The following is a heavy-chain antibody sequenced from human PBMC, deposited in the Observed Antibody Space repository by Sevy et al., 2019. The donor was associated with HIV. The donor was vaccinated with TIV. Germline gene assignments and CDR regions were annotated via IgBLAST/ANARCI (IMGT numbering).Heavy chain of an antibody. D-gene: IGHD4-17*01. Sequence: GGSLRLSCTASGFIFSNYAMYWVRQAPGKGLEWVSGISGRHGTTYYADSVKDRFTISRDNSKNTLYLQMNSLRAEDTAIYYCAKDRTTVIGDAFDIWGQGTMVTVSS. V-gene: IGHV3-23*01. CDR2: ISGRHGTT. CDR1: GFIFSNYA. CDR3: AKDRTTVIGDAFDI. J-gene: IGHJ3*02.